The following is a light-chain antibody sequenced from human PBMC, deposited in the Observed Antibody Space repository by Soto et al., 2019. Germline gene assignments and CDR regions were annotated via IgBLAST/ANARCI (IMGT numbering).Light chain of an antibody. Sequence: EIVLTQSPGTLSLSPGERATLSCRASQSVTSNYIAWYQQTPGQAPRLLIYGVSSRATGIPDRFSGSGSGADFTFTINILEPEDFSVYYCQHYNSSPITFGQVTLLEI. CDR1: QSVTSNY. CDR2: GVS. CDR3: QHYNSSPIT. J-gene: IGKJ5*01. V-gene: IGKV3-20*01.